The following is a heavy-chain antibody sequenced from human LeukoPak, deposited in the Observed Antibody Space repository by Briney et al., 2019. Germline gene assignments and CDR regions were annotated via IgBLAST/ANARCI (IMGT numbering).Heavy chain of an antibody. V-gene: IGHV3-11*04. J-gene: IGHJ3*02. CDR3: ARRGLGPRPGIIAAAGDDAFDI. D-gene: IGHD6-13*01. CDR1: GFTFSDYY. Sequence: GGSLRLSCAASGFTFSDYYMSWIRQAPGKGLEWVSYISSSGSTIYYADSVKGRFTISRDNSKNTLYLQMGSLRAEDMAVYYCARRGLGPRPGIIAAAGDDAFDIWGQGTMVTVSS. CDR2: ISSSGSTI.